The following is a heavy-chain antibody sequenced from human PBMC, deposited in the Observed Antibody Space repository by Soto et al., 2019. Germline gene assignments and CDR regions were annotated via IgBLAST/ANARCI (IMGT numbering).Heavy chain of an antibody. CDR2: IYYSGST. Sequence: SETLSLTCTVSGGSISSGGYYWSWIRQHPGKGLEWIGYIYYSGSTYYNPSLKSRVTISVNTSKNQFSLKLSSVTAADTAVYYCARLQSVVRAGSYYYYYMDVWGKGTTVTVSS. J-gene: IGHJ6*03. V-gene: IGHV4-31*03. CDR3: ARLQSVVRAGSYYYYYMDV. D-gene: IGHD3-10*01. CDR1: GGSISSGGYY.